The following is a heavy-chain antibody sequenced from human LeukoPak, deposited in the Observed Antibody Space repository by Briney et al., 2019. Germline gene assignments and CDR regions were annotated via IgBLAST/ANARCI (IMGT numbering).Heavy chain of an antibody. CDR3: AIGRACHIDY. Sequence: SQTLSLTCTVSGGSISSGSYYWSWIRQPAGKGLEWIGRIYTSGSTNYNPSLKSRVTISVDTSTNKFSLKLSSVTAADTAVYYFAIGRACHIDYWGQGTLVTVSS. J-gene: IGHJ4*02. CDR1: GGSISSGSYY. CDR2: IYTSGST. V-gene: IGHV4-61*02.